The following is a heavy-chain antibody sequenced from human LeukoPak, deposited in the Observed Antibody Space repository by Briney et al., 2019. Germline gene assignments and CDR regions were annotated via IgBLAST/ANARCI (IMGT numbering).Heavy chain of an antibody. Sequence: PSGTLSLTCAVSGGSISSSNWWSWVRQPPGKGLEWIGEIYHSGSTNYNPSLKSRVTISVDKSKNQFSLKLSSVTAADTAVYYCARVASIVVVVAATSAWFDPWGQGTLVTVSS. J-gene: IGHJ5*02. CDR3: ARVASIVVVVAATSAWFDP. CDR1: GGSISSSNW. V-gene: IGHV4-4*02. D-gene: IGHD2-15*01. CDR2: IYHSGST.